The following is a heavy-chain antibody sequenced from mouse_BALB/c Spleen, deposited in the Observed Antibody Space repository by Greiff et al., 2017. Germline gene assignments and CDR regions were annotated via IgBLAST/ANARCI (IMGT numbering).Heavy chain of an antibody. D-gene: IGHD1-1*01. CDR1: GFTFSSYT. V-gene: IGHV5-6-4*01. CDR3: TRGGRGNAMDY. CDR2: ISSGGSYT. Sequence: EVKVVESGGGLVKPGGSLKLSCAASGFTFSSYTMSWVRQTPEKRLEWVATISSGGSYTYYPDSVKGRFTISRDNAKNTLYLQMSSLKSEDTAMYYCTRGGRGNAMDYWGQGTSVTVSS. J-gene: IGHJ4*01.